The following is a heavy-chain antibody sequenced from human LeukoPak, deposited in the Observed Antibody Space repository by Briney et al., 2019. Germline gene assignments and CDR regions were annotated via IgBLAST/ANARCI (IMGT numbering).Heavy chain of an antibody. CDR3: ARWHYDSSGPVGTNNWFDP. D-gene: IGHD3-22*01. CDR1: GESFSGYY. V-gene: IGHV4-34*01. CDR2: INHSGST. J-gene: IGHJ5*02. Sequence: SETLSLTCAVYGESFSGYYWSWIRQPPGKGLEWIGEINHSGSTNYNPSLKSRVTISVDTSKNQFSLKLSSVTAADTAVYYCARWHYDSSGPVGTNNWFDPWGQGTLVTVSS.